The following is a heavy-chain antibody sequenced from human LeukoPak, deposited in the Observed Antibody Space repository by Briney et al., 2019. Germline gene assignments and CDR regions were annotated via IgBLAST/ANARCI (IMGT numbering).Heavy chain of an antibody. V-gene: IGHV4-34*01. Sequence: SETLSLTCAVYGGSFSGYYWSWIRQPPGKGLEWIGEINHSGSTNYNPSLKSRVTISVDTSKNQFSLKLSSVTAADTAVYYCARVSVDTTSGVWFDPWGQGTLVTVSS. CDR1: GGSFSGYY. J-gene: IGHJ5*02. CDR2: INHSGST. CDR3: ARVSVDTTSGVWFDP. D-gene: IGHD5-18*01.